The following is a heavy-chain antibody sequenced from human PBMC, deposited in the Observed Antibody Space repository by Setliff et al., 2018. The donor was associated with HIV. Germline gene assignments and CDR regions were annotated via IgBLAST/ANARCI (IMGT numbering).Heavy chain of an antibody. D-gene: IGHD2-15*01. CDR2: TYYRSKWYN. Sequence: PSQTLSLTCVISGDSVSSNSAAWNWIRQSPSRGLEWLGRTYYRSKWYNDYAVSVKSRITINPDTSKNQFSLQLNSVTPEDTAVYYCARVYCSGGSCYDAFDIWGQGTMVTVSS. CDR1: GDSVSSNSAA. CDR3: ARVYCSGGSCYDAFDI. J-gene: IGHJ3*02. V-gene: IGHV6-1*01.